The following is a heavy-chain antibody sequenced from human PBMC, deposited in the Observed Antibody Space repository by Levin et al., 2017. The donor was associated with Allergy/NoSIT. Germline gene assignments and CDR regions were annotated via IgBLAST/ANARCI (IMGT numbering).Heavy chain of an antibody. CDR2: IYPGDSDT. V-gene: IGHV5-51*01. J-gene: IGHJ4*02. Sequence: RGESLKISCKGSGYTFTNYWIGWVRQLPGKGLEWMGIIYPGDSDTKYSPSFQGQVTISADKSITTAYLQWNSLKTSDTAMYYCARRHGTNTGSSNFFDYWGQGTLVTVSS. CDR1: GYTFTNYW. D-gene: IGHD1-26*01. CDR3: ARRHGTNTGSSNFFDY.